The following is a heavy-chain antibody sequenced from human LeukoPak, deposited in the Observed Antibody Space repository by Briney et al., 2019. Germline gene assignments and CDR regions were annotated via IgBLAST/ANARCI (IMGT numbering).Heavy chain of an antibody. J-gene: IGHJ4*02. V-gene: IGHV3-30-3*01. D-gene: IGHD5-12*01. Sequence: GGSLRLSCAASGFTFSSYAMHWVRQAPGKGLEWVAVISYDGSNKYYADSVKGRFTISRDNAKNSLDLQMDSLRVEDTAVYYCAREGYGAYGLDYWGQGTLVTVSS. CDR2: ISYDGSNK. CDR3: AREGYGAYGLDY. CDR1: GFTFSSYA.